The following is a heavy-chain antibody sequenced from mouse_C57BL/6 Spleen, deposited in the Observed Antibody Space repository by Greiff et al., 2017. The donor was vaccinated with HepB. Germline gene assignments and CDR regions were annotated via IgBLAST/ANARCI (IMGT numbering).Heavy chain of an antibody. CDR3: ASRKKDQLFLDY. Sequence: EIQLQQSGPELVKPGASVKISCKASGYTFTDYYMNWVKQSHGKSLEWIGDINPNNGGTSYNQKFKGKATLTVDKSSSTAYLEPRTLTSEDSAVYYCASRKKDQLFLDYWSQGNTLTVSS. J-gene: IGHJ2*01. CDR2: INPNNGGT. V-gene: IGHV1-26*01. D-gene: IGHD3-1*01. CDR1: GYTFTDYY.